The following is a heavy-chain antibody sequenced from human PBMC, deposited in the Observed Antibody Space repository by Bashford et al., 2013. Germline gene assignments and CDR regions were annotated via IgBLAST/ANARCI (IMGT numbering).Heavy chain of an antibody. CDR1: GGTFSSYA. J-gene: IGHJ4*02. Sequence: VASVKVSCKASGGTFSSYAISWVRQAPGQGLEWMGGIIPIFGTANYAQKFQGRVTITADESTSTAYMELSSLRSEDTAVYYCARDFGVAGTAGVGYWGQGTLVTVSS. D-gene: IGHD6-19*01. V-gene: IGHV1-69*13. CDR2: IIPIFGTA. CDR3: ARDFGVAGTAGVGY.